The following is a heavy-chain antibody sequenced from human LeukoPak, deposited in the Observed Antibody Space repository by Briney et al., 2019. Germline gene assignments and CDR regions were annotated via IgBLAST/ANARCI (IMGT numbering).Heavy chain of an antibody. CDR2: IQYDGSNE. D-gene: IGHD6-19*01. CDR1: GFTFSSYG. V-gene: IGHV3-30*02. Sequence: GGSLRLSCAASGFTFSSYGMHWVRQAPGKGLEWVAYIQYDGSNEQYGDSVKGRFTTSRDNAKNSLFLQMHSLRAEDTAVYYCARVDNNGLYSEYFDHWGQGTLVTVSS. CDR3: ARVDNNGLYSEYFDH. J-gene: IGHJ1*01.